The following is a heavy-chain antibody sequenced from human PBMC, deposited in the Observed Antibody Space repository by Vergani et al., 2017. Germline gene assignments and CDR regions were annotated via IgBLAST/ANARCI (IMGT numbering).Heavy chain of an antibody. Sequence: VPLPASGPGLVTPSEPLSLTCTVSGGSIRSYYWSWIRPPAGKGLAWIGRIYTSGSTNYNPSLKSRVTMSVDTSKNQFSLKLSSVTAADTAVYYCARVDSSGWYYFDYWGQGTLVTVSS. CDR2: IYTSGST. CDR3: ARVDSSGWYYFDY. D-gene: IGHD6-19*01. J-gene: IGHJ4*02. CDR1: GGSIRSYY. V-gene: IGHV4-4*07.